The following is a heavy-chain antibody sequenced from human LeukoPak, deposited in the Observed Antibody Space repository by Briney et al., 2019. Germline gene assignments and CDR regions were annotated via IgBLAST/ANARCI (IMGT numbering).Heavy chain of an antibody. Sequence: GASVKVSCKASGGTFISYTIFWVRQAPGQGLEWMGRIIPIIGKTDYAQKFQGRVTITADKSTSTAYMELSSLRSEDTAVYYCARGVAVASRFDPWGQGTLVTVSS. CDR3: ARGVAVASRFDP. V-gene: IGHV1-69*08. CDR1: GGTFISYT. D-gene: IGHD6-19*01. J-gene: IGHJ5*02. CDR2: IIPIIGKT.